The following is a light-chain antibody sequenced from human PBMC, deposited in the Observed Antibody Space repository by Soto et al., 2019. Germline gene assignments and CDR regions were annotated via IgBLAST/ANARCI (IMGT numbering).Light chain of an antibody. V-gene: IGKV3-20*01. CDR3: QQYGSSPRT. CDR1: QSVSFSY. J-gene: IGKJ2*01. CDR2: GAS. Sequence: EIGLTQSPGTLSLSPVERATLSCRASQSVSFSYLAWYQQKPGQAPRLLIYGASSRATGIPDRFSGSGSGTDFTLNISSLEPDDFAVYYCQQYGSSPRTFGQGTKLEIK.